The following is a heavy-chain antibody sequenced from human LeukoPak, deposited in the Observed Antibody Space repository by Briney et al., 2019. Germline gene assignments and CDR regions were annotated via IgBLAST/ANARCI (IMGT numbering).Heavy chain of an antibody. CDR2: ISSSSNYI. D-gene: IGHD3-10*01. V-gene: IGHV3-21*01. J-gene: IGHJ4*02. Sequence: GGSLRLSCAASGFTFSSCTMNWVRQAPGKRLEWVSSISSSSNYIYYADSVKGRFTISRDNAKNSLYLQMNSLRAEDTAVYYCAREPYVSGSYYNYWGQGTLVTASS. CDR3: AREPYVSGSYYNY. CDR1: GFTFSSCT.